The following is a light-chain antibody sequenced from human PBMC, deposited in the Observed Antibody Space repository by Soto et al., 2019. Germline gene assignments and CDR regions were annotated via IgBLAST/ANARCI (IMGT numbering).Light chain of an antibody. Sequence: VLTQPPSASGTPGQRVTIFCPGSSSNIGSDNVNWYQQLPGTAPKLLMYKNNQRPSGVPDRFSGSKSGTSASLAISGLQSEDEADYYCAVWDARLSGYVFGTGTKVTVL. CDR3: AVWDARLSGYV. J-gene: IGLJ1*01. V-gene: IGLV1-44*01. CDR1: SSNIGSDN. CDR2: KNN.